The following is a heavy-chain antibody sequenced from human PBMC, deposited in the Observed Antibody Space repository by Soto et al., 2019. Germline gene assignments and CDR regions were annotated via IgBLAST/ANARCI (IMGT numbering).Heavy chain of an antibody. J-gene: IGHJ3*02. CDR3: AKGGSGSYSNAFAI. CDR1: WGSISGYY. V-gene: IGHV4-59*08. CDR2: IYYSGST. D-gene: IGHD3-10*01. Sequence: MLSLTKTVSWGSISGYYWSWIRQPPGKGLEWIGYIYYSGSTNYNPSLKSRVTISVDTSKNQFSLKLSSVTAADTAVYYCAKGGSGSYSNAFAIWGQGTMVTVSS.